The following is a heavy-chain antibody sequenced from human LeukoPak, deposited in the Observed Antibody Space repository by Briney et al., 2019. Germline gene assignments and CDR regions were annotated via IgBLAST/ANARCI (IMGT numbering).Heavy chain of an antibody. Sequence: SETLSLTCTVSGGSISSSSYYWGWIRQPPGKGLEWIGSIYYSGSTYYNPSLKSRVTISVDTSKNQFSLKLSSVTAADTAVYYCASEMATKGGNAFDIWGQGTMVTVSS. CDR2: IYYSGST. CDR1: GGSISSSSYY. D-gene: IGHD5-24*01. CDR3: ASEMATKGGNAFDI. J-gene: IGHJ3*02. V-gene: IGHV4-39*01.